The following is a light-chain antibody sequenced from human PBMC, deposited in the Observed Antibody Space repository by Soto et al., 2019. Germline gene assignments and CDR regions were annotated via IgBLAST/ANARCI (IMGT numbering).Light chain of an antibody. Sequence: IRITQSPNSLSASVGDRVTITCRTSQNINAWLAWYQQRPGQAPKLLIYDASTVQSGVPSRFSGSGSGTEFTLTISSLQPDDSATYYCQHYSLYSPWTFGQGTKVGIK. CDR2: DAS. V-gene: IGKV1-5*01. J-gene: IGKJ1*01. CDR3: QHYSLYSPWT. CDR1: QNINAW.